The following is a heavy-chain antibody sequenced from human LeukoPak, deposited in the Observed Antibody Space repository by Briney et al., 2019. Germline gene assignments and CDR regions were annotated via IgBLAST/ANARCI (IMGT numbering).Heavy chain of an antibody. V-gene: IGHV3-66*01. CDR1: GFTVTSNY. CDR2: IYTGGST. Sequence: GGSLRLSCAASGFTVTSNYVNWVRQAPGKGLEWVSVIYTGGSTYYADSVKGRFIISRDNSKNTLYLQMNSLRAEDTAVYYCAKNWDSGSFNWFDPWGQGTLATVSS. J-gene: IGHJ5*02. D-gene: IGHD1-26*01. CDR3: AKNWDSGSFNWFDP.